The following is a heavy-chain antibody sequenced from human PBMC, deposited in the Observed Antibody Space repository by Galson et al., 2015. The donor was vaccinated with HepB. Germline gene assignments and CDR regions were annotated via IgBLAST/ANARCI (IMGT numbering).Heavy chain of an antibody. V-gene: IGHV1-69*13. J-gene: IGHJ4*02. CDR1: GGTLSSFA. D-gene: IGHD5-24*01. CDR2: IIPVFATA. CDR3: ARARRGDGYAFDF. Sequence: SVKVSCKASGGTLSSFAISWVRQAPGQGLEWMGGIIPVFATANYAQRIQGRVKITADESTSTAYMELSSLRTEGTAVYYCARARRGDGYAFDFWGQGTLVTVSS.